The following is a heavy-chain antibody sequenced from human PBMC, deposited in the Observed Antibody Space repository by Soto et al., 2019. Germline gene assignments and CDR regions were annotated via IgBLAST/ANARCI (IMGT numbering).Heavy chain of an antibody. CDR3: AGEVVYYGSGSYRPYYGMDV. D-gene: IGHD3-10*01. V-gene: IGHV1-3*01. J-gene: IGHJ6*02. Sequence: QVQLVQSGAEVKKPGASVKVYCKASGYTFTSYAIHWVRQAPGQRLESMGWINAGNGNTKSSQKFQGRVTITMDTSASTAYMELSSLRSEDTAVYYCAGEVVYYGSGSYRPYYGMDVWGQGTTVTVSS. CDR1: GYTFTSYA. CDR2: INAGNGNT.